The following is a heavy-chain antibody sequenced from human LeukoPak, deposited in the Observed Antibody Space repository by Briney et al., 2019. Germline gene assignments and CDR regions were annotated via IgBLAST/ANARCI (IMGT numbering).Heavy chain of an antibody. V-gene: IGHV3-23*01. J-gene: IGHJ4*02. D-gene: IGHD3-22*01. CDR3: AKSGYDSSGYYYDY. CDR1: GFTVNNNH. CDR2: ISGSGGST. Sequence: GGSLRLSCAASGFTVNNNHMSWVRQAPGKGLEWVSAISGSGGSTYYADSVKGRFTISRDNSKNTLYLQMNSLRAEDTAVYYCAKSGYDSSGYYYDYWGQGTLVTVSS.